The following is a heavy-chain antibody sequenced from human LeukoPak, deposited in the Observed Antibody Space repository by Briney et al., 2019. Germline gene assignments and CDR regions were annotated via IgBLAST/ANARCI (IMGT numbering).Heavy chain of an antibody. CDR3: ARDERYDSSGYPFDY. J-gene: IGHJ4*02. Sequence: ASVKVSCKASGYTFTGYFIHWVRQAPGQGLEWMGWINPNNGGTNYAQKFQGRVTMTRDTPISTAYMELSRLRSDDTAVYYCARDERYDSSGYPFDYWGQGTLVTVSS. CDR1: GYTFTGYF. D-gene: IGHD3-22*01. CDR2: INPNNGGT. V-gene: IGHV1-2*02.